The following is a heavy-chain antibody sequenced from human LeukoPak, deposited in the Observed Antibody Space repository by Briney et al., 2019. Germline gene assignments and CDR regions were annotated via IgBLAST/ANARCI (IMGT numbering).Heavy chain of an antibody. CDR2: ISGSGGST. J-gene: IGHJ6*03. CDR1: GFTFSSYA. V-gene: IGHV3-23*01. Sequence: PGGSLRLSCAASGFTFSSYAMSWVRQAPGKGLEWVSAISGSGGSTYYADSVKGRFTISRDNSKNTLYLQMNSLRAEDTAVYYCAKDTVPAAMYYYYYMGVWGKGTTVTVSS. D-gene: IGHD2-2*01. CDR3: AKDTVPAAMYYYYYMGV.